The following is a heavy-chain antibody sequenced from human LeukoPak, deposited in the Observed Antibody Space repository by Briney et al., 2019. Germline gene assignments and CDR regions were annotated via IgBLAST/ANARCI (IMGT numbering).Heavy chain of an antibody. CDR1: GYTFTSYD. CDR2: MNPNSGNT. J-gene: IGHJ4*02. V-gene: IGHV1-8*01. Sequence: ASVKVSCKASGYTFTSYDINWVRQATGQGLEWMGWMNPNSGNTGYAQKFQGRVTMTRNTSISAAYMELSSLRSEDTAVYYCARGGIVVVVAATDYWGQGTLVTVSS. D-gene: IGHD2-15*01. CDR3: ARGGIVVVVAATDY.